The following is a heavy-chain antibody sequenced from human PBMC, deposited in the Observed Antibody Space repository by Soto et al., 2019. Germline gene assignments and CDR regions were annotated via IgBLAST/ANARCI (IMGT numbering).Heavy chain of an antibody. J-gene: IGHJ5*02. CDR1: GFTVSSNY. CDR2: IYSGGST. D-gene: IGHD3-3*02. CDR3: ARDYSGIFGVPGGWFDP. Sequence: GGSLRLSCAASGFTVSSNYMSWVRQAPGKGLEWVSVIYSGGSTYYADSVKGRFTISRDNSKNTLYLQMNSLRAEDTAVYYCARDYSGIFGVPGGWFDPWGQGTLVTVSS. V-gene: IGHV3-53*01.